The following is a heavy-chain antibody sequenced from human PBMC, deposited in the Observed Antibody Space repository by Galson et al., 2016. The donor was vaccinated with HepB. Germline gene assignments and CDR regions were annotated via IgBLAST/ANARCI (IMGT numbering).Heavy chain of an antibody. CDR3: AKAKAGGYYDSSGYLPVGDRYWYFDL. J-gene: IGHJ2*01. V-gene: IGHV3-23*01. CDR2: MSGVGGST. Sequence: SLRLSCAASGFTFSNYAMSWVRQAPGKGLEWVSAMSGVGGSTYYADSVKGRLTISRDNSKNTLYLQLNSLRAEDTAVYYCAKAKAGGYYDSSGYLPVGDRYWYFDLWGRGTLVTVSS. D-gene: IGHD3-22*01. CDR1: GFTFSNYA.